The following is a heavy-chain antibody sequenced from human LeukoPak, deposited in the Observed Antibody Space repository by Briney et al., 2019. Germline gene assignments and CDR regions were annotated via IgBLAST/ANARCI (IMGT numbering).Heavy chain of an antibody. CDR2: IYYSGST. V-gene: IGHV4-59*01. CDR3: ARDIGSSWYYAFDI. Sequence: SETLSLTCTVSGGSISSYYWSWIRQPPGKGLEWIGYIYYSGSTNYNPSLKSRVTISVDTSKNQFSPKLSSVTAADTAVYYCARDIGSSWYYAFDIWGQGTMVTVSS. D-gene: IGHD6-13*01. J-gene: IGHJ3*02. CDR1: GGSISSYY.